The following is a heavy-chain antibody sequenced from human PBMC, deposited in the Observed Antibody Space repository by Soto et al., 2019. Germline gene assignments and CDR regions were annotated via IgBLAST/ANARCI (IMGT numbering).Heavy chain of an antibody. CDR3: ARAEVRSGSYYYYYGMDV. D-gene: IGHD3-10*01. CDR2: IYPGDSDT. Sequence: GESLKISCKGSGYSFTSYWIGWVRQMPGKGLEWMGIIYPGDSDTRYSPSFQGQVTISTDKSISTAYLQWSSLKASDTAMYYCARAEVRSGSYYYYYGMDVWGQGTTVTVSS. CDR1: GYSFTSYW. V-gene: IGHV5-51*01. J-gene: IGHJ6*02.